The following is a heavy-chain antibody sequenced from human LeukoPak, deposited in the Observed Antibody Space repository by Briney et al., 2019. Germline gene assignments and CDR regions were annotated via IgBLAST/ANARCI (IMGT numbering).Heavy chain of an antibody. CDR1: GGTFSSYA. Sequence: SVKVSCKASGGTFSSYAISWVRQAPGQGLEWMGGIIPIFGTANYAQKFQGRVTITADESTSTAYMELSSLRSEDTAVYYCATLADYDFWSGYSDYWGQGTLVTVSS. CDR3: ATLADYDFWSGYSDY. J-gene: IGHJ4*02. D-gene: IGHD3-3*01. V-gene: IGHV1-69*13. CDR2: IIPIFGTA.